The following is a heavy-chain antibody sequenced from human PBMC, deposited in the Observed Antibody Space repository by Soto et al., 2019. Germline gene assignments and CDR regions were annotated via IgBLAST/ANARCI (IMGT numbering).Heavy chain of an antibody. CDR1: GYTFTAYF. D-gene: IGHD6-6*01. Sequence: ASVKFYCKASGYTFTAYFRHWARQAPGQGLEWIGIINPSGGSTNYAQKFQGRVAMTWDTSTSTVYMDLSSLRSDDTAVYYCARAPFSSSSFFFDYWGQGTLVTVSS. J-gene: IGHJ4*02. CDR2: INPSGGST. CDR3: ARAPFSSSSFFFDY. V-gene: IGHV1-46*01.